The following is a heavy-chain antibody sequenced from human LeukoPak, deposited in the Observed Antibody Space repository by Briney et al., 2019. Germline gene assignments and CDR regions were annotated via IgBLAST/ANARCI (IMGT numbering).Heavy chain of an antibody. Sequence: GGSLRLSCAASGFTFSSYAMSWVRQAPGKGLEWVSSISSSSSTIYYADSVKGRFTISRDNAKNSLYLQMNSLRAEDTAVYYCASMGLTRAGDWGQGTLVTVSS. CDR1: GFTFSSYA. D-gene: IGHD4/OR15-4a*01. V-gene: IGHV3-48*01. CDR2: ISSSSSTI. J-gene: IGHJ4*02. CDR3: ASMGLTRAGD.